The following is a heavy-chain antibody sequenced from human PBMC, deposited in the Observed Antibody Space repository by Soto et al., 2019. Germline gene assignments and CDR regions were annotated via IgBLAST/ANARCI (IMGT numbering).Heavy chain of an antibody. V-gene: IGHV3-30-3*01. J-gene: IGHJ5*01. D-gene: IGHD2-2*01. CDR1: GFTFSSYA. CDR3: ARGRNYQWLVS. Sequence: QVQLVESGGGVVQPGRSLRLSCAASGFTFSSYAMHWVRQAPGKGLEWVAVISYDGSNKYYADSVKGRFTISRDNSKNTLYLQMNSLRAEDTAVYYCARGRNYQWLVSWGQGTLVTVSS. CDR2: ISYDGSNK.